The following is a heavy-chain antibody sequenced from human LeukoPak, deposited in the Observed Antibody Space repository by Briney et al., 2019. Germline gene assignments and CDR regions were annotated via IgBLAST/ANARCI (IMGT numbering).Heavy chain of an antibody. CDR3: VRDCPLCGFDF. Sequence: PGGSLRLSCAASGFTFSIYSMNWVRQAPGKGLEWVSSISSSSSYIYYADSVKGRFTISRDDARNSVYLQMNSLRAEDTALYYCVRDCPLCGFDFWGQGTLATVSS. CDR1: GFTFSIYS. V-gene: IGHV3-21*01. J-gene: IGHJ4*02. CDR2: ISSSSSYI.